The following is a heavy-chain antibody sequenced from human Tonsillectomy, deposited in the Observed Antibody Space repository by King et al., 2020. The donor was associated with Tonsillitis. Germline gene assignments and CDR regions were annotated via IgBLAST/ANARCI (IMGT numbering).Heavy chain of an antibody. CDR3: ARGELTDAFLI. J-gene: IGHJ3*02. Sequence: QLQESGSGLVKTSQTLSLTCAVSGGSFSSGDDPWSWIRQPPGKGLEWIGYSYHSGSAYYNPSLKSRVTISLDSSKNQFSLKLRSVTGADTAVYYCARGELTDAFLIWRQGTIVTVSS. CDR1: GGSFSSGDDP. D-gene: IGHD1-7*01. V-gene: IGHV4-30-2*01. CDR2: SYHSGSA.